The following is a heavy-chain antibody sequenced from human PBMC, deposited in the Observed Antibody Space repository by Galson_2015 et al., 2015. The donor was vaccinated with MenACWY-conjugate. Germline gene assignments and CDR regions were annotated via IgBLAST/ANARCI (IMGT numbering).Heavy chain of an antibody. CDR2: IRASSTTK. J-gene: IGHJ3*02. V-gene: IGHV3-48*04. D-gene: IGHD3-10*01. Sequence: SLRLSCAASGFTFSSYTMNWVRQAPGKGLEWVSYIRASSTTKNYADSVKGRFTISRDNAMNSLYLQLNSLRPEDTAIYYCATDSGLLNRHPFDSSGQGTMVTVSS. CDR1: GFTFSSYT. CDR3: ATDSGLLNRHPFDS.